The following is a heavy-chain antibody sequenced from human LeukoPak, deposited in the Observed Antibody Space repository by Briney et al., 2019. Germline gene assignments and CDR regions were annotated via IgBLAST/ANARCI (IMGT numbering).Heavy chain of an antibody. CDR3: ATLAVWFGELFPPFDP. CDR2: FDPEDGET. CDR1: GYTLTELS. J-gene: IGHJ5*02. Sequence: ASVKVSCKVSGYTLTELSMHWVRQAPGKGLEWMGGFDPEDGETIYAQKFQGRVTMTEDTSTDTAYMELSSLRSEDTAVYDCATLAVWFGELFPPFDPWGQGTLVTVSS. V-gene: IGHV1-24*01. D-gene: IGHD3-10*01.